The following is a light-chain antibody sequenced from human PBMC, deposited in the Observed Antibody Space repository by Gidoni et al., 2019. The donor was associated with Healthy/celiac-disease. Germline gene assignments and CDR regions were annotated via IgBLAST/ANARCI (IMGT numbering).Light chain of an antibody. V-gene: IGKV3-15*01. CDR1: QSVSSN. Sequence: EIVMTQSPAPLAGSPGERATLACRASQSVSSNLAWYQQKPGQAPRLLIYGASTRATGIPARFSGSGSGTEFTLTISSLQSEDFAVYYCQQYNNWPPAFGGGTKVEIQ. CDR3: QQYNNWPPA. CDR2: GAS. J-gene: IGKJ4*01.